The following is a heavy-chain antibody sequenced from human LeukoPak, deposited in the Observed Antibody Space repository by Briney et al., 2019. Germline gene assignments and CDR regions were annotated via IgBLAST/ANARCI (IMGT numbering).Heavy chain of an antibody. CDR3: AGGPPFDY. J-gene: IGHJ4*02. Sequence: SETLSLTCTVSGGSISSSSYYWGWIRQPPGKGLEWIGSIYYSGSTYYNPSLKSRVTISVDTSKNQFSLKLSSVTAADTAVYYCAGGPPFDYWGQGTLVTVSS. CDR1: GGSISSSSYY. CDR2: IYYSGST. V-gene: IGHV4-39*07.